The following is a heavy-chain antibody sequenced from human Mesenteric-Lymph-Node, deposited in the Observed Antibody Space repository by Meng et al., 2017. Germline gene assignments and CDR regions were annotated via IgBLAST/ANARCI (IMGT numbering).Heavy chain of an antibody. D-gene: IGHD6-19*01. V-gene: IGHV4-39*07. J-gene: IGHJ4*02. CDR2: IYYSGST. CDR1: GGSISSSSYY. Sequence: GSLRLSCTVSGGSISSSSYYWGWIRQPPGKGLEWIGSIYYSGSTYYNPSLKSRVTISVDTSKNQFSLKLSSVTAADTAVYYCARVPGYGWHHMVDYWGQGTLVTVSS. CDR3: ARVPGYGWHHMVDY.